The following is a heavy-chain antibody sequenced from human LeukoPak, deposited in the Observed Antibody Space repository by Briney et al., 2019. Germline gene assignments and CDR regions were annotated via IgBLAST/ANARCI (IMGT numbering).Heavy chain of an antibody. CDR3: GSGLNTVPLHWFDP. D-gene: IGHD4-11*01. J-gene: IGHJ5*02. Sequence: PGGSLRLSCAASRFTFSSYAMSWVRQAPGKGLEWVSTNSGNGGSTYYADSVKGRFTISRDNSKNTLSLQMNSLRAEDTAVYYCGSGLNTVPLHWFDPWGQGTLVTVSS. CDR2: NSGNGGST. V-gene: IGHV3-23*01. CDR1: RFTFSSYA.